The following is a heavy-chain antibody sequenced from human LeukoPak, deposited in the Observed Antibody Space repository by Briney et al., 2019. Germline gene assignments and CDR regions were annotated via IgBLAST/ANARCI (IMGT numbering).Heavy chain of an antibody. J-gene: IGHJ4*02. D-gene: IGHD5-18*01. CDR3: VRGPHTIMVTE. Sequence: GGSLRLSCVASGFLFSNFWMTWVRQAPGKGLEWVANMKQDGSETHYADSVKGRFTISRDNAKNSLYLQMNGLRVEDTAVYYCVRGPHTIMVTEWGQGTLVTVSS. CDR2: MKQDGSET. V-gene: IGHV3-7*03. CDR1: GFLFSNFW.